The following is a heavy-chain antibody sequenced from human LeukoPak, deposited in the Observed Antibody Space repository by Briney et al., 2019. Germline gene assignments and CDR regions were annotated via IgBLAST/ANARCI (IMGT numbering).Heavy chain of an antibody. CDR2: IYTSEST. CDR1: GGSMYNYY. V-gene: IGHV4-4*07. D-gene: IGHD3-16*01. Sequence: SETLSLTCTVSGGSMYNYYWTWIRQAAGKGLEWIGRIYTSESTYYNPSLKSRVTMLIDTSKNQFSLKLSSVTAADTAIYYCARARAAANTYADYWGQGTLVTVSS. CDR3: ARARAAANTYADY. J-gene: IGHJ4*02.